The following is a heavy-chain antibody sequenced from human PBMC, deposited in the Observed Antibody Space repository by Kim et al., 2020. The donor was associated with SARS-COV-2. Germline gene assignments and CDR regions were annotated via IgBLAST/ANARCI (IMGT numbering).Heavy chain of an antibody. V-gene: IGHV3-66*01. CDR2: IYSGGST. CDR1: GFTVSSNY. D-gene: IGHD3-10*01. Sequence: GGSLRLSCAASGFTVSSNYMSWVRQAPGKGLEWVSVIYSGGSTYYADSVKGRFTISRDNSKNTLYLQMNSLRAEDTAVYYCARVGEEMATRGGDAFDIWGQGTMVTVSS. J-gene: IGHJ3*02. CDR3: ARVGEEMATRGGDAFDI.